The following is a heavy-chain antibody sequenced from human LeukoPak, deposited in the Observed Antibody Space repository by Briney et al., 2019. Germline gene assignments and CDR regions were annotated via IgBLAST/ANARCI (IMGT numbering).Heavy chain of an antibody. CDR2: IYYSGST. D-gene: IGHD6-19*01. J-gene: IGHJ4*02. CDR3: ARARSKGFTVAGTGYFDY. CDR1: GGSISSSSYY. Sequence: SETLSLTCTVSGGSISSSSYYWSWIRQPPGKGLEWIGYIYYSGSTNYNPSLKSRVTISVDTSKNQFSLKLSSVTAADTAVYYCARARSKGFTVAGTGYFDYWGQGTLVTVSS. V-gene: IGHV4-61*01.